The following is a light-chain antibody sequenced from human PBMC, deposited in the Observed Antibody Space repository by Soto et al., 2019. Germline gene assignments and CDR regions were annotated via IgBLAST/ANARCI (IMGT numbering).Light chain of an antibody. J-gene: IGKJ5*01. Sequence: EIVVTQSPGTLSLSPGERATLSCRASQSVSSSYLAWYHQKPVQAPRLLIYGASSRSTGIPDRFSGSGSGTDFTLTISRLEPEDFAVYYCQQYRSSPSITFGQGTRLEIK. CDR3: QQYRSSPSIT. CDR2: GAS. V-gene: IGKV3-20*01. CDR1: QSVSSSY.